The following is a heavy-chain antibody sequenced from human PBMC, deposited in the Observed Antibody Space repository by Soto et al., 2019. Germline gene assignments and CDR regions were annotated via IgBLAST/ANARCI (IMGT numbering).Heavy chain of an antibody. Sequence: SETLSLTCTVSGGSFTGHFWSWVRQPPGKGLEWIGEVSHSGNTKYYPSLRSRATLSVDSSKNQISLALTSVTAADTAVYYCARAKFESTGWHQFDIWGQGTLVTVSS. CDR3: ARAKFESTGWHQFDI. J-gene: IGHJ4*02. CDR2: VSHSGNT. D-gene: IGHD7-27*01. V-gene: IGHV4-34*01. CDR1: GGSFTGHF.